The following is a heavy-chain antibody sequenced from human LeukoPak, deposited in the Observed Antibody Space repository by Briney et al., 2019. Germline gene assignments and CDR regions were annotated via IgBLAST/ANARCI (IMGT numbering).Heavy chain of an antibody. Sequence: GGSLRLSCAASGFTFSSYAMSWVRQAPGKGLEWVSAISGSGGSTYYADSVKGRFTISRDNSKNTLYLQMNSLRAEDTAVYYCAKVGVSGWYVNAQRFDPWGQGTLVTVSS. CDR2: ISGSGGST. D-gene: IGHD6-19*01. J-gene: IGHJ5*02. CDR1: GFTFSSYA. V-gene: IGHV3-23*01. CDR3: AKVGVSGWYVNAQRFDP.